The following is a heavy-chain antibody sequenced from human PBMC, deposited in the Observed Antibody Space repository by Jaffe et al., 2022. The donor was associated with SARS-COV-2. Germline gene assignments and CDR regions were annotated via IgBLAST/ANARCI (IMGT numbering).Heavy chain of an antibody. CDR2: ISSSSSYI. CDR1: GFTFSSYS. Sequence: EVQLVESGGGLVKPGGSLRLSCAASGFTFSSYSMNWVRQAPGKGLEWVSSISSSSSYIYYADSVKGRFTISRDNAKNSLYLQMNSLRAEDTAVYYCARDPNYDILTGYYEDYYYGMDVWGQGTTVTVSS. D-gene: IGHD3-9*01. J-gene: IGHJ6*02. CDR3: ARDPNYDILTGYYEDYYYGMDV. V-gene: IGHV3-21*01.